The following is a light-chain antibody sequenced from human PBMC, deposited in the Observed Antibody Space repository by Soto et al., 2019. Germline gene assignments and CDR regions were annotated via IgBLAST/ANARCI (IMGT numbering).Light chain of an antibody. J-gene: IGKJ5*01. CDR3: QQFKIYPIT. CDR2: DVS. Sequence: AIQVTQSPSSLSESVGDRVTITCRASQDIRGALAWYQQKPGKAPKLLIYDVSTVQSGVQSRFSERGSETEFTLTITSLQPEAFETYYCQQFKIYPITFGQGTRLDI. CDR1: QDIRGA. V-gene: IGKV1-13*02.